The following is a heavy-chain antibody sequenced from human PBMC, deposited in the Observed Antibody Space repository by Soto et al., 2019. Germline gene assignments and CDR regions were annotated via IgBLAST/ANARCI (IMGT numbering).Heavy chain of an antibody. D-gene: IGHD3-16*01. CDR2: ISGSGGST. CDR1: GFTFSSYA. J-gene: IGHJ4*02. V-gene: IGHV3-23*01. CDR3: AKDGGYGDYVWGGWYDY. Sequence: PGGSLRLSCAASGFTFSSYAMSWVRQAPGKGLEWVSAISGSGGSTYYADTVKGRFTISRDNSKNTLYLQMNSLRAEDTAVYYCAKDGGYGDYVWGGWYDYWGQGTLVTVSS.